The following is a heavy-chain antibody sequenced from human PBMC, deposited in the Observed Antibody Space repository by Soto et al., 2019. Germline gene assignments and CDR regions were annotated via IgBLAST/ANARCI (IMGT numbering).Heavy chain of an antibody. D-gene: IGHD3-10*02. Sequence: GASVKVSCKVSGYTLTELSMHWVRQAPGKGLEWMGGFDAEDGDTIYAQKFQGRVTMTGDTSTGTAYMELSSLRSEDTAVYYCASTPPMFGESKKNYYMDVWGKGTTVTVSS. CDR3: ASTPPMFGESKKNYYMDV. J-gene: IGHJ6*03. V-gene: IGHV1-24*01. CDR1: GYTLTELS. CDR2: FDAEDGDT.